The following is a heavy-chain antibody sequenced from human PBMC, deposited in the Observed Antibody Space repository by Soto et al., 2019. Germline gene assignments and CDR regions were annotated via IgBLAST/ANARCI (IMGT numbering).Heavy chain of an antibody. J-gene: IGHJ4*02. Sequence: SETLSLTCTVSGGSISSSSYYWGWIRQPPGKGLEWIGSIYYSGSTNYNPSLKSRVTISVDTSKNQFSLKLSSVTAADTAVYYCARNLIVGATTTYYFDYWGQGTLVTVSS. D-gene: IGHD1-26*01. CDR1: GGSISSSSYY. CDR3: ARNLIVGATTTYYFDY. V-gene: IGHV4-39*07. CDR2: IYYSGST.